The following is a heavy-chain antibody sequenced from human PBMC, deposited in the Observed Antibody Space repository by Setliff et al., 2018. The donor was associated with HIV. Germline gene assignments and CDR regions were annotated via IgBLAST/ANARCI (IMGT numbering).Heavy chain of an antibody. D-gene: IGHD3-10*01. V-gene: IGHV5-51*01. Sequence: RGESLKISCRASGYSFTDYWIGWVRQMPGKGLECMGIIYPGDSETKYSPSFQGQVTISVDKSFNTAYLQWSSLRASDTTMYYCARVSRNLYGHLDGFDIWGHGTMVTVS. CDR3: ARVSRNLYGHLDGFDI. CDR1: GYSFTDYW. CDR2: IYPGDSET. J-gene: IGHJ3*02.